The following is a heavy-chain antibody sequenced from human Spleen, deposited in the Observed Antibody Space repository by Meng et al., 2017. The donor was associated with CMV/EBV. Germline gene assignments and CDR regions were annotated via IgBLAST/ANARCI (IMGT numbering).Heavy chain of an antibody. V-gene: IGHV3-43*01. Sequence: GESLKISCAASGFIFDDYTMHWVRQTPGKGLEWVSLISWDGGSTNYADSVKGRFTISRDNRKNSLYLQMNSLRSEDTALYYCAKRGDFWSERNYYYGMDVWGQGTTVTVSS. CDR2: ISWDGGST. J-gene: IGHJ6*02. CDR3: AKRGDFWSERNYYYGMDV. CDR1: GFIFDDYT. D-gene: IGHD3-3*01.